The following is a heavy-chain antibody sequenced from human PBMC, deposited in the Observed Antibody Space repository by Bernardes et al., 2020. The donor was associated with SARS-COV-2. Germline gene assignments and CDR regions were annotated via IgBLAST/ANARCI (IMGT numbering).Heavy chain of an antibody. Sequence: GGSLRLSCVASGFTFGDYAMHWVRQAPGKGLEWVSSITWNSGRVGYADSVKGRFTISRDNAKNSLNLHMNSLKAEDTALYYCAKDILQYGRSYYYAMDVWGQGTTVTVSS. CDR3: AKDILQYGRSYYYAMDV. V-gene: IGHV3-9*01. D-gene: IGHD2-2*01. J-gene: IGHJ6*02. CDR1: GFTFGDYA. CDR2: ITWNSGRV.